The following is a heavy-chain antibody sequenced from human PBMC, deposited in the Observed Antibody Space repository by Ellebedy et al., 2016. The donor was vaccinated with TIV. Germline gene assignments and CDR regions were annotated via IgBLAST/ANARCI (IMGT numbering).Heavy chain of an antibody. V-gene: IGHV3-15*01. CDR1: GFSFNNGW. CDR3: STYTVGDDS. CDR2: IKSETEGGKT. D-gene: IGHD5-12*01. J-gene: IGHJ1*01. Sequence: PGGSLRLSCSSSGFSFNNGWMNWVRQTPGKRLEWVGRIKSETEGGKTNYAAPVKGRFTISRDDLQNILYLEMNNLTIADTGVYYCSTYTVGDDSWGQGTLVTVSS.